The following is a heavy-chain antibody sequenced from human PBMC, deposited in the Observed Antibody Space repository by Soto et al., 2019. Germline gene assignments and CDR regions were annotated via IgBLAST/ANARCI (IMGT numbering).Heavy chain of an antibody. CDR1: GGSISSSSYY. D-gene: IGHD5-18*01. J-gene: IGHJ4*02. CDR3: ARHGGTQAWFEFHY. Sequence: QLQLQESGPGLVKPSETLSLTCIVSGGSISSSSYYWGWIRQPPGKGLEWIGTFYYRGITYYNPSLNSRVTIYVDTSKNQFSLKLSSVTAADTAVYYCARHGGTQAWFEFHYWGQGTLVTVSS. CDR2: FYYRGIT. V-gene: IGHV4-39*01.